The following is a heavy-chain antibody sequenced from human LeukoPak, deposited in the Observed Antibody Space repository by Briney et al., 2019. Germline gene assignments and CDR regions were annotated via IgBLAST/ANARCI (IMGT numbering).Heavy chain of an antibody. CDR3: AKEESWSGSYPYYYYMDV. J-gene: IGHJ6*03. D-gene: IGHD3-3*01. CDR1: GFTFSSYG. CDR2: IWYDGSNK. V-gene: IGHV3-30*02. Sequence: GGSLRLSCAASGFTFSSYGMHWVRQAPGKGLEWVAVIWYDGSNKYYADSVKGRFTISRDNSKNTLYLQMNSLRAEDTAVYYCAKEESWSGSYPYYYYMDVWGKGTTVTVSS.